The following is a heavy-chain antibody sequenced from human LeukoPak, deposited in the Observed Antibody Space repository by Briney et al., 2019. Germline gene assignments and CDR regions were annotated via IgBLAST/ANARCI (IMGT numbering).Heavy chain of an antibody. V-gene: IGHV1-2*02. J-gene: IGHJ6*03. CDR1: GYTFTGYY. CDR2: INPNSGGT. CDR3: ARDTEYGSGSYYNVDYYYMDV. D-gene: IGHD3-10*01. Sequence: GGSLRLSCAASGYTFTGYYMHWVRQAPGQGLEWMGWINPNSGGTNYAQKFQGRVTMTRDTSISTAYMELSRLRSDDTAVYYCARDTEYGSGSYYNVDYYYMDVWGKGTTVTISS.